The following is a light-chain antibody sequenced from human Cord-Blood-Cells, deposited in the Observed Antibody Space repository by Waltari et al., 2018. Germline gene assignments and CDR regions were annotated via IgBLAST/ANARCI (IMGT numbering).Light chain of an antibody. J-gene: IGLJ3*02. V-gene: IGLV1-47*01. CDR3: AAWDDSLSGWV. CDR2: RNN. CDR1: SSNSGSNY. Sequence: QSVLTQPPSASGTPGQRVTISCSGSSSNSGSNYSSWYQQLPGTAPQLLIYRNNQRPSGVPDRFSGSKSGTSASLAISGLRSEDEADYYCAAWDDSLSGWVFGGGTKLTVL.